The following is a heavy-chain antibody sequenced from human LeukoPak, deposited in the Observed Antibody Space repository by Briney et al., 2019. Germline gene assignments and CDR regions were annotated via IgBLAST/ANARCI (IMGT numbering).Heavy chain of an antibody. CDR2: IYYSGST. CDR1: GGSISSYY. V-gene: IGHV4-59*01. CDR3: ARAAMAAVGTMFDY. J-gene: IGHJ4*02. D-gene: IGHD6-13*01. Sequence: SETLSLTCTVSGGSISSYYWSWIRQPPGKGLEWIGYIYYSGSTNYNPSLKSRATISVDTSKNQFSLKLSSVTAADTAVYYCARAAMAAVGTMFDYWGQGTLVTVSS.